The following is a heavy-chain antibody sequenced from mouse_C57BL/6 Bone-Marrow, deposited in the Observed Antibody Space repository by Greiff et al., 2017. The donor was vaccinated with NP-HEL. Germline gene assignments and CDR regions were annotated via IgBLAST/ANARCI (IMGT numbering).Heavy chain of an antibody. CDR1: GYTFTSYW. V-gene: IGHV1-52*01. CDR2: VDPSDSET. Sequence: QVQLQQPGAELVRPGSSVKLSCKASGYTFTSYWMHWVKQRPIQGLEWIGNVDPSDSETHYNQKFKDKATLTVDKSSSTAYMQLSSLTSEDSAVYYCAREGNNYFDYWGQGTTLTVSS. D-gene: IGHD2-1*01. J-gene: IGHJ2*01. CDR3: AREGNNYFDY.